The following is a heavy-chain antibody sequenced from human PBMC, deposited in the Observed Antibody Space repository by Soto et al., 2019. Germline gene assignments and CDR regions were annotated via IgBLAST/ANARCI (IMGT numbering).Heavy chain of an antibody. Sequence: EVQLVESGGGLVQPGGSLRLSCAASGFTFISYSMNWVRQAPGEGLEWISYIDNSGSIIYYANSVKGRFTISRDNAVNSLYLQMNSLRDEDTAVYYCARDLSAMDRSLDYWGQGTLVTVSS. CDR3: ARDLSAMDRSLDY. CDR1: GFTFISYS. V-gene: IGHV3-48*02. D-gene: IGHD2-2*03. J-gene: IGHJ4*02. CDR2: IDNSGSII.